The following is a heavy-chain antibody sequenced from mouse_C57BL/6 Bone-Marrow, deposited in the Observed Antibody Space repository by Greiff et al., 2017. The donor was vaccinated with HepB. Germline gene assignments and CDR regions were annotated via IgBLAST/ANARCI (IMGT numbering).Heavy chain of an antibody. CDR2: INSDGGST. D-gene: IGHD2-4*01. Sequence: EVMLVESGGGLVQPGESLKLSCESNEYEFPSHDMSWVRKTPEKRLELVAAINSDGGSTYYPDTMERRFIISRDNTKKTLYLQMSSLRSEDTALYYCARHNYDYDVEYAMDYWGQGTSVTVSS. CDR3: ARHNYDYDVEYAMDY. V-gene: IGHV5-2*01. CDR1: EYEFPSHD. J-gene: IGHJ4*01.